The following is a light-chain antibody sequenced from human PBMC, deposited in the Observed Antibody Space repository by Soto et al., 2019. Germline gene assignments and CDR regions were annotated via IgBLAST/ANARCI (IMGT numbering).Light chain of an antibody. J-gene: IGKJ1*01. Sequence: DIQMTQSPSSLSASVGDRVTITCRASQDIRNNLGWYQQEPGKAPKRLQGGVPSRSSGSGSGTEFTLTISSLQPEDFATYYCLQHNAYPWTFGQGTRLDIK. CDR1: QDIRNN. CDR3: LQHNAYPWT. V-gene: IGKV1-17*01.